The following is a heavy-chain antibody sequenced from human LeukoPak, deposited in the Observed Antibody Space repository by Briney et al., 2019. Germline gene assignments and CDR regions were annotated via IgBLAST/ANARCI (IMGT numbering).Heavy chain of an antibody. V-gene: IGHV4-38-2*01. CDR2: IYHSGST. CDR3: ARGGNTNYYYYMDV. J-gene: IGHJ6*03. D-gene: IGHD3-16*01. CDR1: GYSISSGYY. Sequence: SETLSLTCAVSGYSISSGYYWGWIRQPPGKGLEWIGSIYHSGSTYYNPSLKSRVTISVDTSKNHFSLKLSSVTAADTAVYYCARGGNTNYYYYMDVWGKGTTVTVSS.